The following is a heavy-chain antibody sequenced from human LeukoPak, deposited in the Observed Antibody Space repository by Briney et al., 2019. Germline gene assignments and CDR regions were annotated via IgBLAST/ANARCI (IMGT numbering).Heavy chain of an antibody. CDR2: IKRDGNDK. Sequence: GGSLRLSCATSGFTFSSNCLSWVRQAPGKGLDWVASIKRDGNDKYYVDSVKGRFSISRDNARNSLYLQTNSLRAEDTAMYYCARVRNYYGLDVWGQGTTVTVSS. V-gene: IGHV3-7*01. CDR1: GFTFSSNC. J-gene: IGHJ6*02. CDR3: ARVRNYYGLDV.